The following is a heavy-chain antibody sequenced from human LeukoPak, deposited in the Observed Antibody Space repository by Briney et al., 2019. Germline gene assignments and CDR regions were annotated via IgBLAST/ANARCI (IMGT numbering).Heavy chain of an antibody. J-gene: IGHJ3*02. V-gene: IGHV1-2*02. D-gene: IGHD6-13*01. CDR2: INPNSGGT. CDR1: GHTFTGYY. CDR3: ARFSSSWYEDDAFDI. Sequence: ASVKVSCKASGHTFTGYYMHWVRQAPGQGLEWMGWINPNSGGTNYAQKFQGRVTMTRDTSISTAYMELSRLRSDDTAVYYCARFSSSWYEDDAFDIWGQGTMVTVSS.